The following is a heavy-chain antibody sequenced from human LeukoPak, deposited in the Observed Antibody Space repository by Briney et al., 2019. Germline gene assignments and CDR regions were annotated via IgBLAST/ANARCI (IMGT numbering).Heavy chain of an antibody. Sequence: GESLKISCQGSGYSFSNYWIAWVRRMPGKGLEWMGIIYPVDSDTRYSPSFQGQVTISADKSISTAYLQWSSLKASDTAMYYCARPGRSYSSVQGLDYWGQGTLVTVSS. D-gene: IGHD1-26*01. CDR3: ARPGRSYSSVQGLDY. CDR2: IYPVDSDT. J-gene: IGHJ4*02. V-gene: IGHV5-51*01. CDR1: GYSFSNYW.